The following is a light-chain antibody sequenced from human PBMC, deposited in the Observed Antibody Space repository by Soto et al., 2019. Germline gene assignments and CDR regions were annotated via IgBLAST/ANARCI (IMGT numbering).Light chain of an antibody. Sequence: ELTQPPSVSVAPGQTASIACGGNKIGSKGVHWYQQKSGQAPVLVVYDDTDRPSGIPERFSGSKSGNTATLTISSVEAGDEADYFCQVWDSSSDHYVFGTGTKVTVL. CDR2: DDT. CDR1: KIGSKG. V-gene: IGLV3-21*02. CDR3: QVWDSSSDHYV. J-gene: IGLJ1*01.